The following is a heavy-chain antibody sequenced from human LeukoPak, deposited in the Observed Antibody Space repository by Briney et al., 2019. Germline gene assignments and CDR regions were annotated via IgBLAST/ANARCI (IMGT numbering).Heavy chain of an antibody. V-gene: IGHV3-53*01. D-gene: IGHD3-22*01. CDR1: GFTVSDNY. CDR3: ASSIGGAASSNWFAA. J-gene: IGHJ5*02. CDR2: VYNSDTT. Sequence: GGSLGLSCAASGFTVSDNYVTWVRQAPGKGLEWVSIVYNSDTTSSADSVKGRFTISRDNAENTVYLQMTSLRLEDTAVYYCASSIGGAASSNWFAAWGQGTLVTVSS.